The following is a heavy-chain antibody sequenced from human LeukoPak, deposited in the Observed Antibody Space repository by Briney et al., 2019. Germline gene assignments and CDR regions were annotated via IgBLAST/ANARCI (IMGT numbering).Heavy chain of an antibody. CDR1: GGTFSSYA. J-gene: IGHJ4*02. CDR2: IIPILGIA. V-gene: IGHV1-69*04. D-gene: IGHD6-19*01. CDR3: ARSSQWLVQEDY. Sequence: ASVKVSCKASGGTFSSYAISWVRQAPGQGLEWMGRIIPILGIANYAQKFQGRVTITADKSTSTAYMELSSLRSEDTAVYYCARSSQWLVQEDYWGQGTLVTVSS.